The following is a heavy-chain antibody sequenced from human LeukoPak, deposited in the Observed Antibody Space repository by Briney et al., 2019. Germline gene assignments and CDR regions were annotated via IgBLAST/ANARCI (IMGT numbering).Heavy chain of an antibody. D-gene: IGHD2-2*01. CDR3: ARSLRSTTNWFGP. Sequence: ASVKVSRKASGYTFTGYYIHWVRQAPGQGLEWMGWINPKSGGTNYAQKFQGRVTMTRDTSISTASMELSSLRSDDTALYYCARSLRSTTNWFGPWGRGTLVTVSS. CDR1: GYTFTGYY. V-gene: IGHV1-2*02. CDR2: INPKSGGT. J-gene: IGHJ5*02.